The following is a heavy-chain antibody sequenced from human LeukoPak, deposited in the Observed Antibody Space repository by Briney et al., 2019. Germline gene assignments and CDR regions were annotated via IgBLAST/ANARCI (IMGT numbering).Heavy chain of an antibody. J-gene: IGHJ4*01. CDR3: AKGIYSSGWSYFDY. CDR1: GFSFSSKW. V-gene: IGHV3-23*01. CDR2: LSGSGITT. D-gene: IGHD6-19*01. Sequence: PGGSLRVSCAASGFSFSSKWMSWFRQAPGKGPEWVSTLSGSGITTYYADSVKGRFTISRDNSKNTLYLQMNSLRAEDTAVYYCAKGIYSSGWSYFDYWGHGTLVTVSS.